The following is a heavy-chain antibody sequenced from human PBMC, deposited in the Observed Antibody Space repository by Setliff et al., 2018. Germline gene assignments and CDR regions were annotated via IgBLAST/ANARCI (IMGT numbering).Heavy chain of an antibody. CDR1: GFTFFNHA. J-gene: IGHJ4*02. V-gene: IGHV3-30*02. CDR3: ARTCSGSGCYAGLES. Sequence: PGGSLRLSCGASGFTFFNHAMHWVRQTPGKGLEWVAMIWSDGINKYYGASVKGRFTVSRDNSKNTLYLQMNSLRPEDTAVYYCARTCSGSGCYAGLESWGQGTPVTAPQ. D-gene: IGHD2-15*01. CDR2: IWSDGINK.